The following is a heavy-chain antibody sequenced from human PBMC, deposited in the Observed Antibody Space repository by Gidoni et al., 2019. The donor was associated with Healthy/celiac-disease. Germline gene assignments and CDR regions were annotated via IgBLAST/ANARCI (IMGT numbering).Heavy chain of an antibody. J-gene: IGHJ4*02. CDR3: AREGAEYSSSPYYFDY. D-gene: IGHD6-6*01. Sequence: QVQLVESGGGVVQPARSLRLSCAASGFTFSSYAMHWVRQAPGKGLEWVAVISYDGSNKYYADSVKGRFTISRDNSKNTLYLQMNSLRAEDTAVYYCAREGAEYSSSPYYFDYWGQGTLVTVSS. V-gene: IGHV3-30-3*01. CDR1: GFTFSSYA. CDR2: ISYDGSNK.